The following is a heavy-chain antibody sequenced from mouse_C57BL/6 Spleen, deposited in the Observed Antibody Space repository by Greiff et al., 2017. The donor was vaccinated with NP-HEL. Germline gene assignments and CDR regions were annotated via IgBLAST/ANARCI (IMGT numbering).Heavy chain of an antibody. Sequence: DVKLVESEGGLVQPGSSMKLSCTASGFTFSDYYMAWVRQVPEKGLEWVANINYDGSSTYYLDSLKSRFIISRDNAKNILYLQMSSLKSEDTATYYCAREPNYYGSSPYWYFDVWGTGTTVTVSS. D-gene: IGHD1-1*01. CDR2: INYDGSST. J-gene: IGHJ1*03. CDR1: GFTFSDYY. CDR3: AREPNYYGSSPYWYFDV. V-gene: IGHV5-16*01.